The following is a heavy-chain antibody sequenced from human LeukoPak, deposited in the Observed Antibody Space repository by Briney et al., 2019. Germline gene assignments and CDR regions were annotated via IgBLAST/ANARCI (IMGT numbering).Heavy chain of an antibody. J-gene: IGHJ6*03. CDR2: IKQDGSEK. CDR1: GFTFSSYW. V-gene: IGHV3-7*01. CDR3: ARVGTAMVTIVAPYYMDV. Sequence: GGSLRLSCAASGFTFSSYWMSWVRQAPGKGLEWVANIKQDGSEKYYVDSVKGRFTISRDNAKNSLSLQMNSLRAEDTAVYYCARVGTAMVTIVAPYYMDVWGKGTTVTVSS. D-gene: IGHD5-18*01.